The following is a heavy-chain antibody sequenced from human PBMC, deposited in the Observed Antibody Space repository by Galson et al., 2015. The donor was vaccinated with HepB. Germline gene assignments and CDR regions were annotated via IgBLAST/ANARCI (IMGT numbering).Heavy chain of an antibody. D-gene: IGHD6-6*01. CDR1: GGTFSSYA. CDR2: IIPIFGTA. Sequence: SVKVSCKASGGTFSSYAISWVRQAPGQGLEWMGGIIPIFGTANYAQKFQGRVTITADESTSTAYMELSSLRSEDTAVYYCARGVAARPPIPYYYYYGMDVWGQGTTVTVSS. CDR3: ARGVAARPPIPYYYYYGMDV. V-gene: IGHV1-69*13. J-gene: IGHJ6*02.